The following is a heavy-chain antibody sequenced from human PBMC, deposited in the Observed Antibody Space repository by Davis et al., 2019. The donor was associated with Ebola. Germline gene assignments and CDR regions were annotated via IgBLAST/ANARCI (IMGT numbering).Heavy chain of an antibody. J-gene: IGHJ4*02. Sequence: GESLKISCVASEFTFSNYGMTWVRQAPGKGLEWVSSISAGGTAPYYADSVKGRFTISRDNSKNTLSLHMDSLRADDTAVYYCAKSFLITGSHMSEFRGVDYWGQGTVVTVSS. D-gene: IGHD2-8*02. CDR1: EFTFSNYG. V-gene: IGHV3-23*01. CDR2: ISAGGTAP. CDR3: AKSFLITGSHMSEFRGVDY.